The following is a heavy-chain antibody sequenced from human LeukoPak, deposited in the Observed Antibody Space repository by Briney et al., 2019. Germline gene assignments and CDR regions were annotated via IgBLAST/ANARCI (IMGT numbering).Heavy chain of an antibody. Sequence: SETLSLTCTVSGGSISSGLYYWSWIRQPAGKGLEWIGRIYSSGSTNFNPSLKSRVTISVDTSKNQFSLKLSSVTAADTAVYYCARGIGVVVITSHDYWGQGTLVTVSS. CDR2: IYSSGST. CDR1: GGSISSGLYY. V-gene: IGHV4-61*02. CDR3: ARGIGVVVITSHDY. J-gene: IGHJ4*02. D-gene: IGHD3-22*01.